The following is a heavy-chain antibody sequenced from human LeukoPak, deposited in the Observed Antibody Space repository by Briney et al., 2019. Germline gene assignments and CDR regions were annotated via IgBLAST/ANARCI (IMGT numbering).Heavy chain of an antibody. V-gene: IGHV4-59*01. Sequence: SETLSLTCTVSGGSISAYYWSWIRQPPGKGLEWIGYVSYSGSTNYNPSLKSRVTISVDTSKNQFSLKIRSVTAADTAVYFCAREIRRRSGWFGPWGQGTLVTVSS. CDR1: GGSISAYY. J-gene: IGHJ5*02. CDR2: VSYSGST. CDR3: AREIRRRSGWFGP.